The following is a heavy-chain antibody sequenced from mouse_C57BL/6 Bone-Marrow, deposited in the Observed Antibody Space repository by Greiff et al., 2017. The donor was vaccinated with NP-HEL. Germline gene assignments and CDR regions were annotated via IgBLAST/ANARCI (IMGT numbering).Heavy chain of an antibody. Sequence: QVQLQQPGTELVKPGASVKLSCKASGYTFTSYWMHWVKQRPGQGLEWIGNINPSNGGTNYNEKFKDKATLTADKSSSTAYMQLSSLTYEDSAVYYCARHLYYGSSSYYAMDYWGQGTSVTVSS. CDR2: INPSNGGT. CDR3: ARHLYYGSSSYYAMDY. CDR1: GYTFTSYW. D-gene: IGHD1-1*01. V-gene: IGHV1-53*01. J-gene: IGHJ4*01.